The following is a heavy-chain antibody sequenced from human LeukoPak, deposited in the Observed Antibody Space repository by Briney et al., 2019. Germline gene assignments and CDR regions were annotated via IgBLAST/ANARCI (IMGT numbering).Heavy chain of an antibody. V-gene: IGHV4-59*01. J-gene: IGHJ6*03. Sequence: PSETRSLTSAVSGGSIIGDFWYLIRQPPGTGLEWIGYISYSGNTNYNPSLKSRVTMSVDTSKSQFSLKLSSVTTADTAVYYCARGATYYYYMDVWGKGTTVTVSS. D-gene: IGHD5-12*01. CDR3: ARGATYYYYMDV. CDR2: ISYSGNT. CDR1: GGSIIGDF.